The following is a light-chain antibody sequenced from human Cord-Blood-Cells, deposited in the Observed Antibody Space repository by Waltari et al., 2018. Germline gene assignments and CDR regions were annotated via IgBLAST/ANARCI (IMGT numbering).Light chain of an antibody. CDR3: QQDNSYPMYT. Sequence: IQMTQSPSSLSASVGDRVTITCRASQGISNYLAWFQQKPGKAPESLIDAASSVQSGRRSKCSVSVSETDYTLTISSLQPEDFAAYYCQQDNSYPMYTVGQGTKLEIK. CDR2: AAS. CDR1: QGISNY. J-gene: IGKJ2*01. V-gene: IGKV1-16*02.